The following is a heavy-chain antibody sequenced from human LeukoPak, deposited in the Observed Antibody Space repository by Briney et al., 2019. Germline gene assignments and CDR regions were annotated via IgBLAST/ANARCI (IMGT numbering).Heavy chain of an antibody. CDR2: ITRSGGST. Sequence: ETLSLTCTVSGGSISSGDYYWSWIRQAPGKGLEWVSAITRSGGSTYYADSVKGRFTISRDNSRNTLYLQMNSLRAEDTAVYFCASEYNIGGFDYWGQGTLVTVSS. D-gene: IGHD6-19*01. CDR1: GGSISSGDYY. V-gene: IGHV3-23*01. J-gene: IGHJ4*02. CDR3: ASEYNIGGFDY.